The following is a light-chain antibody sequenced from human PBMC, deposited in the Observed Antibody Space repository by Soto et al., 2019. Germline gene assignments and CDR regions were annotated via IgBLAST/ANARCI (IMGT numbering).Light chain of an antibody. CDR3: QRYGSSGT. Sequence: IVLTQSPSTLSLSPAPRPTLSCRASQSVTSCYSSWYQQQPGEASRLLIYADSNRDTGIPDRFSGSGCGKDITITISRQEHDVAAVYYCQRYGSSGTFGQGTKVDIK. J-gene: IGKJ1*01. CDR1: QSVTSCY. V-gene: IGKV3-20*01. CDR2: ADS.